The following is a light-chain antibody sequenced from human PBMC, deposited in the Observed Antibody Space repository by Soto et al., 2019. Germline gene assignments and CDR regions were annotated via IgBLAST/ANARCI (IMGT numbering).Light chain of an antibody. J-gene: IGKJ1*01. CDR2: GAS. CDR1: QVISNR. Sequence: IHPALSPSALSPPLVHRLSITYRASQVISNRLGWFQQKPGKAPKRLIYGASGLETGVPSRFSGTGSGTEFTLTISSLQPEDFATYYCQQHDTSPRTFGQGTKVDI. V-gene: IGKV1-17*03. CDR3: QQHDTSPRT.